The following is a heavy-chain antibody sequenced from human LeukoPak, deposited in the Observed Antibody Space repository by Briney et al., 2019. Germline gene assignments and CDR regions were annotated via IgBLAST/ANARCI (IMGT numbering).Heavy chain of an antibody. Sequence: GGSLRLSCAASGFTFSSYSMNWVRQAPGKGLEWVSSISSSSSYIYYADSAKGRFTISRDNAKNSLYLQMNSLRAEDTAVYYCARDSPESYYYGSGSYYNLGYWGQGTLVTVSS. CDR2: ISSSSSYI. D-gene: IGHD3-10*01. CDR3: ARDSPESYYYGSGSYYNLGY. J-gene: IGHJ4*02. V-gene: IGHV3-21*01. CDR1: GFTFSSYS.